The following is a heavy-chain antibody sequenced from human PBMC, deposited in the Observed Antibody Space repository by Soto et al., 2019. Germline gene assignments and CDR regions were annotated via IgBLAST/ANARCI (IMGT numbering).Heavy chain of an antibody. D-gene: IGHD2-2*01. CDR3: ARFGGSTFSKPQFDY. CDR2: INHSGST. J-gene: IGHJ4*02. Sequence: CAVYGGSFSGYYWSWIRQPPGKGLEWIGEINHSGSTNYNPSLKSRVTISVDTSKNQFSLKLSSVTAADTAVYYCARFGGSTFSKPQFDYWGQGTLVTVSS. V-gene: IGHV4-34*01. CDR1: GGSFSGYY.